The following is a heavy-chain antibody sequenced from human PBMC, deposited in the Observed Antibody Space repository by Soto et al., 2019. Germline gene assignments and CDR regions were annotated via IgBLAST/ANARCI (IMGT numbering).Heavy chain of an antibody. J-gene: IGHJ4*02. CDR3: AWKIYGDYDKITDY. CDR2: MNPNSGNT. V-gene: IGHV1-8*01. CDR1: GYTFTSYD. Sequence: VASVKVSCKASGYTFTSYDINWVRQATGQGLEWMGWMNPNSGNTGYAQKFQGRVTMTRNTSISTAYMEPSSLRSEDTAVYYCAWKIYGDYDKITDYWGQGTLVTVSS. D-gene: IGHD4-17*01.